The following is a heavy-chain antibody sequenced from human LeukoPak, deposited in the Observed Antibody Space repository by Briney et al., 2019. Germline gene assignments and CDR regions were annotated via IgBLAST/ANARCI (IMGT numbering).Heavy chain of an antibody. J-gene: IGHJ6*03. CDR2: ISGSGGST. CDR3: AKVYYYYYYMDV. V-gene: IGHV3-23*01. CDR1: GFTFSSYA. Sequence: GSLRLSCAASGFTFSSYAMSWVRQAPGKGLEWVSAISGSGGSTYYADSVKGRFTISRDNSKNTLYLQMNSPRAEDTAVYYCAKVYYYYYYMDVWGKGTTVTVSS.